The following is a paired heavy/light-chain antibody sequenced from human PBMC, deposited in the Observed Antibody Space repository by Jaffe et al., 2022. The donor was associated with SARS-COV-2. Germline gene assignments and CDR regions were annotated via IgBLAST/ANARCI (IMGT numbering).Light chain of an antibody. J-gene: IGLJ3*02. Sequence: QSALTQPRSVSGSPGQSVTISCTGTSSDVGGYNYVSWYQQHPGKAPKLMIYDVSKRPSGVPDRFSGSKSGNTASLTISGLQAEDEADYYCCSYAGSYTFRVFGGGTKLTVL. V-gene: IGLV2-11*01. CDR3: CSYAGSYTFRV. CDR2: DVS. CDR1: SSDVGGYNY.
Heavy chain of an antibody. J-gene: IGHJ6*02. CDR3: ARDRKVGYSSSWSTYYYYYGMDV. D-gene: IGHD6-13*01. CDR1: GFTFSSYE. V-gene: IGHV3-48*03. Sequence: EVQLVESGGGLVQPGGSLRLSCAASGFTFSSYEMNWVRQAPGKGLEWVSYISSSGSTIYYADSVKGRFTISRDNAKNSLYLQMNSLRAEDTAVYYCARDRKVGYSSSWSTYYYYYGMDVWGQGTTVTVSS. CDR2: ISSSGSTI.